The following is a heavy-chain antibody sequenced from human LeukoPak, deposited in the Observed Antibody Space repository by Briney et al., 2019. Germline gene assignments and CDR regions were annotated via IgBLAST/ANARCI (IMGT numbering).Heavy chain of an antibody. J-gene: IGHJ6*03. CDR2: IYYSGST. CDR1: GGSISSSSYY. CDR3: ARRSRGIAAAGPYYYYYMDV. D-gene: IGHD6-13*01. V-gene: IGHV4-39*07. Sequence: PSETLSLTCTVSGGSISSSSYYWGWIRHPPGKGLEWIGRIYYSGSTYYNPSLKSRFTISVDTSKNQFYLKLSSVTAADTAVYYCARRSRGIAAAGPYYYYYMDVWGKGTTVTASS.